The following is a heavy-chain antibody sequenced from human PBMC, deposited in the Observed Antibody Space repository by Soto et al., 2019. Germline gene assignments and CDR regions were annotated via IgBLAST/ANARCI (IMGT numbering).Heavy chain of an antibody. CDR1: GGSISSYY. D-gene: IGHD3-22*01. V-gene: IGHV4-59*01. CDR3: ARETYYYDSSGYRDAFDI. J-gene: IGHJ3*02. Sequence: TSETLSLTCTVSGGSISSYYWSWIRQPPGKGLEWIGYIYYSGSTNYNPSLKSRVTISVDTSKNQFSLKLSSVTAADTAVYYCARETYYYDSSGYRDAFDIWGQGTMVTVSS. CDR2: IYYSGST.